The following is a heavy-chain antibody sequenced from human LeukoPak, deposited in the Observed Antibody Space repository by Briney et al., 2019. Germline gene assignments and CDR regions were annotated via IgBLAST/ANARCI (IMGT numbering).Heavy chain of an antibody. CDR2: IYPGDSDT. V-gene: IGHV5-51*01. CDR3: ARRVYCGGDCYSGSDY. CDR1: GYSFTSYW. J-gene: IGHJ4*02. D-gene: IGHD2-21*02. Sequence: GESLKISCKGSGYSFTSYWIGWVRQMPGKGLEWMGIIYPGDSDTRYSPSFQGQVTISADKSISTAYLQWSSLKASDTAMYYCARRVYCGGDCYSGSDYWGQGTLVTVSS.